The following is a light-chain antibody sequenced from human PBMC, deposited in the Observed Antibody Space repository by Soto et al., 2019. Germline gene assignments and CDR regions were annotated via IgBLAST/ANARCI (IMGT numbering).Light chain of an antibody. CDR3: QQYGSSPGT. Sequence: ETVMTQSPATLSVSPGERATLSCRASQSVSSNLAWYQQKPGQAPRLLIFGASIRDTGIPDRFSGSGSGTDFTLTISRLESEDFAVYYCQQYGSSPGTFGQGTKVDIK. V-gene: IGKV3-20*01. CDR2: GAS. J-gene: IGKJ1*01. CDR1: QSVSSN.